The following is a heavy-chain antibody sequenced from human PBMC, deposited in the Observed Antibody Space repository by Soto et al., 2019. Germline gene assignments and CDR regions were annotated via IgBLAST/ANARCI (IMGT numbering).Heavy chain of an antibody. V-gene: IGHV4-39*01. CDR1: GGSISSSSYY. D-gene: IGHD3-3*02. CDR2: IYYSGST. CDR3: ASPKIAFYNWFDP. Sequence: SETLSLTCTVSGGSISSSSYYWGWIRQPPGKGLEWIGSIYYSGSTYYNPSLKSRVTISVDTSKNQFSLKLSSVTAADTAVYYCASPKIAFYNWFDPWGQGTQVTVSS. J-gene: IGHJ5*02.